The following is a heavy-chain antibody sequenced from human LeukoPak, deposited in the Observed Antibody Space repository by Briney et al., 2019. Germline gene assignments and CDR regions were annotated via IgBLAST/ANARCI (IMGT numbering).Heavy chain of an antibody. D-gene: IGHD3-22*01. V-gene: IGHV3-30-3*01. CDR1: GFTFSSYA. CDR3: ARVPSGYSFDY. J-gene: IGHJ4*02. Sequence: GGSLRLSCAASGFTFSSYAMHWVRQAPGKGLEWVAVISYDGSNKYYADSVKGRFTISRDNSKNTLYLQMNGLRAEDTAVYYCARVPSGYSFDYWGQGTLVTVSS. CDR2: ISYDGSNK.